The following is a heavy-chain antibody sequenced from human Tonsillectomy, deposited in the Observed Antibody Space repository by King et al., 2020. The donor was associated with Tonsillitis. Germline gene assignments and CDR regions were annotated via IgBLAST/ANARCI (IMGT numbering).Heavy chain of an antibody. CDR1: GGTFSSYT. J-gene: IGHJ4*02. CDR2: IIPLFGTP. V-gene: IGHV1-69*01. Sequence: QLVQSGAEVKKPGSSVKVSCKASGGTFSSYTFSWVRQAPGQGLEWMGAIIPLFGTPNYAQNFQGRVTITADESTSTAYMELSSLRSEDTAVYYCARDRGVPLVRVERYFESWGQGTLVTVSS. CDR3: ARDRGVPLVRVERYFES. D-gene: IGHD3-9*01.